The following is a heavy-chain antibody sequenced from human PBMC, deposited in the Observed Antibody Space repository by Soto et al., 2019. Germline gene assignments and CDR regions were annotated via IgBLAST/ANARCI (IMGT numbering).Heavy chain of an antibody. D-gene: IGHD3-10*01. CDR3: ARNRGNDAFDI. V-gene: IGHV4-59*08. CDR1: GGSISSYY. J-gene: IGHJ3*02. Sequence: SETLSLTCTVSGGSISSYYWSWIRQPPGKGLEWIGYIYYSGSTNYNPSLKSRVTISVDTSKNQFSLKLSSVTAADTAVYYCARNRGNDAFDIWGQGTMVTVSS. CDR2: IYYSGST.